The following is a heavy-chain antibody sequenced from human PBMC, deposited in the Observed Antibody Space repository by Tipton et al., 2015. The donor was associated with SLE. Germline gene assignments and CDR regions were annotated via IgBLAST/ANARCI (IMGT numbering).Heavy chain of an antibody. CDR1: KFTFSKYA. CDR2: ISDSGSDI. V-gene: IGHV3-23*01. Sequence: SLRLSCAASKFTFSKYAMTWVRQAPGKGLQWVAAISDSGSDIYYADSVKGRFTISRDNSKNTLYLQMSSLRAEDTAVYYCANPSGYDLPYWGQGTLVTVSS. CDR3: ANPSGYDLPY. J-gene: IGHJ4*02. D-gene: IGHD5-12*01.